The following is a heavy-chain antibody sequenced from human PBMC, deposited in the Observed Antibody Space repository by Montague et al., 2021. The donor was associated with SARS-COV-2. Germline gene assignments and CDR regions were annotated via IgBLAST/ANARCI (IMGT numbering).Heavy chain of an antibody. CDR1: GGSFSGYY. CDR3: ARVRAVPAAMRIFSLGRSYYGMDV. J-gene: IGHJ6*02. D-gene: IGHD2-2*01. CDR2: INHSGST. Sequence: SETLSLTCAVYGGSFSGYYWSWIRQPPGKGLEWIGEINHSGSTSYNPSLKSRVTISVDTSKNQFSLKLSSVTAADTAVYYCARVRAVPAAMRIFSLGRSYYGMDVWGQGTTVTVSS. V-gene: IGHV4-34*01.